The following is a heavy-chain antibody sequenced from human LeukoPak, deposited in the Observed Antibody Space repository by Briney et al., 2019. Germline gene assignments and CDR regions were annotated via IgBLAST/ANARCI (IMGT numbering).Heavy chain of an antibody. Sequence: SETLSLTCTVSGGSTSSGDYYWSWIRQPPGKGLEWIGYIYYSGSTYYNPSLKSRVTISVDTSKNQFSLKLSSVTAADTAVYYCARVPYSSRAFDYWGQGTLVTVSS. J-gene: IGHJ4*02. CDR3: ARVPYSSRAFDY. D-gene: IGHD6-13*01. V-gene: IGHV4-30-4*01. CDR2: IYYSGST. CDR1: GGSTSSGDYY.